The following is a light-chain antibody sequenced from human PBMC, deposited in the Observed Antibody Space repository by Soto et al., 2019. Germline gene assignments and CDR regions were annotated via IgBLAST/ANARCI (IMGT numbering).Light chain of an antibody. J-gene: IGKJ4*01. V-gene: IGKV1-12*01. CDR2: AAS. Sequence: DIQMTQSPSSVSASVGDRVTITCRASQGISSWLSWYQQRPGQAPKLLIYAASSLQSGVPPSVSGSESGTDVTLTIGSLQPEDVATYYCQQGNSSPFTFGGGTKVEIK. CDR1: QGISSW. CDR3: QQGNSSPFT.